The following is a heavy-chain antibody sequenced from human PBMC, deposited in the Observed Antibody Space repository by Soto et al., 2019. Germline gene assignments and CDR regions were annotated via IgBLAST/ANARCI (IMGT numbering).Heavy chain of an antibody. CDR3: VRGFIVVGVAARNTYYYMGV. J-gene: IGHJ6*03. V-gene: IGHV4-39*07. D-gene: IGHD2-15*01. CDR1: GVSISSSSYY. Sequence: SETLSLTCSVSGVSISSSSYYWGWIRQPPGKGLEWIGSIYYSGTTFHNQSLKSRVTISVDTSKNQFSLKLSSVTAADTAVYYCVRGFIVVGVAARNTYYYMGVWGKGSTLTVTS. CDR2: IYYSGTT.